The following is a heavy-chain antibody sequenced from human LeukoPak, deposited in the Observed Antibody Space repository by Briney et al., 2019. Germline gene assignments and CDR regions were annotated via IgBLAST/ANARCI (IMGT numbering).Heavy chain of an antibody. D-gene: IGHD2-15*01. CDR1: GYSFTSYG. Sequence: ASVNVSCKASGYSFTSYGISWVRQALGQGIEWTGWVSAYNGNTNSAQKFQGRVTMTTDTSTSTAYMELRRVRSDDTAVYYCAKDCSGGTCYFDYGGQGTLVTVSS. V-gene: IGHV1-18*01. CDR3: AKDCSGGTCYFDY. CDR2: VSAYNGNT. J-gene: IGHJ4*02.